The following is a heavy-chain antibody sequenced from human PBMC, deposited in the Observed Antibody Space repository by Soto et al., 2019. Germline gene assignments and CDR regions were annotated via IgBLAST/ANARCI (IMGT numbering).Heavy chain of an antibody. CDR3: AREGGSSSWYPLYYYYGMDV. V-gene: IGHV1-3*01. J-gene: IGHJ6*02. CDR2: INAGNGST. Sequence: ASVKVSCKASGYTFTSYAMHWVRQAPGQRLEWMGWINAGNGSTKYSQKFQGRVTITRDTSASTAYMELSSLRSEDTAVYYCAREGGSSSWYPLYYYYGMDVWGQGTTVTVSS. D-gene: IGHD6-13*01. CDR1: GYTFTSYA.